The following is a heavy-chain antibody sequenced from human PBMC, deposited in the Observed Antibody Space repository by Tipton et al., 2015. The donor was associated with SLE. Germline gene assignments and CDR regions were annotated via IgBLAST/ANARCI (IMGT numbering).Heavy chain of an antibody. V-gene: IGHV3-48*03. CDR2: ISASGSGI. Sequence: SLRLSCTASGFTFDVYAMSWVRQAPGKGLEWVSYISASGSGIYYADSVKGRFTITRDNAKNSVSLQMNSLRVEDTAIYYCARSDVHDLDYWGQGSLVTVST. J-gene: IGHJ4*02. D-gene: IGHD3-16*01. CDR1: GFTFDVYA. CDR3: ARSDVHDLDY.